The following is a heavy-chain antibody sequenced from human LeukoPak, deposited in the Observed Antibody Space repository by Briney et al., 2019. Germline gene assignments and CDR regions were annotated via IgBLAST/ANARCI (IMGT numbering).Heavy chain of an antibody. D-gene: IGHD2-15*01. J-gene: IGHJ4*02. CDR1: GGSISSYY. Sequence: SETLSLTCTVSGGSISSYYWNWIRQPAGKGLEWIGRIYSSGSTDYNPSLKSRVTMSVDTSKNQFSLNLSSVTAADSAVYYCARARGRLLLIDFWGQGALVTVSS. CDR3: ARARGRLLLIDF. V-gene: IGHV4-4*07. CDR2: IYSSGST.